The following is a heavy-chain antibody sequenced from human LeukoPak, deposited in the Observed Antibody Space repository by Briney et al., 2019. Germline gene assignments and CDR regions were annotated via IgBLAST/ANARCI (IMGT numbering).Heavy chain of an antibody. J-gene: IGHJ6*03. CDR3: ARGSSGWYRAPYYYMDV. CDR1: GGSISSYY. Sequence: SSKTLSLTCTVSGGSISSYYWSWIRQPPGKGLEWIGYIYYSGSTNYNPSLKSRVTISVDTSKNQFSLKLSSVTAADTAVYYCARGSSGWYRAPYYYMDVWGKGTTVTVSS. V-gene: IGHV4-59*01. D-gene: IGHD6-19*01. CDR2: IYYSGST.